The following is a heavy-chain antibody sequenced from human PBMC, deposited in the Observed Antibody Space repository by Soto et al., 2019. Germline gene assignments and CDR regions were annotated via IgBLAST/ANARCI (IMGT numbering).Heavy chain of an antibody. V-gene: IGHV3-23*01. J-gene: IGHJ4*02. CDR3: AKDERGRGYSYGYWAH. CDR1: GFTFSNYA. CDR2: LSGSGGDT. Sequence: EVQLLESGGGLVQPGGSLRLSCAASGFTFSNYAMTWVRQAPGKGLEWVSTLSGSGGDTYYGDSVKGRITISRDNSKNTLYLQMNSLRAEDTAVYFCAKDERGRGYSYGYWAHWGQGTLVTVSS. D-gene: IGHD5-18*01.